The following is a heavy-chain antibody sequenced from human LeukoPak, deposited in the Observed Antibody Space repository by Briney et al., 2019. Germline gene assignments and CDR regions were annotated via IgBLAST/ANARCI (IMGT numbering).Heavy chain of an antibody. J-gene: IGHJ4*02. CDR2: IYTSGST. CDR3: ARDLFGYYDSSGYYYFDY. CDR1: GGSISSYY. D-gene: IGHD3-22*01. V-gene: IGHV4-4*07. Sequence: PSETLSLTCTVSGGSISSYYWSWIRQPAVKGLKWIGRIYTSGSTNYNPSLKSRVTMSVDTSKNQFSLKLSSVTAADTAVYYCARDLFGYYDSSGYYYFDYWGQGTLVTVSS.